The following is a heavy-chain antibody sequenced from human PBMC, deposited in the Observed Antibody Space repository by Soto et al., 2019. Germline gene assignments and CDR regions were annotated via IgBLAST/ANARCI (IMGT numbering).Heavy chain of an antibody. D-gene: IGHD7-27*01. V-gene: IGHV4-30-4*01. CDR1: GDSISNLDYF. Sequence: SETLSLTCSVSGDSISNLDYFWAWIRQPPGQALEYVGYIYKSATTYYNPSFESRVAISVDTSKSQFSLNVTSVTAADTAVYFCARGRYCLTGRCFPNWFDSWGQGALVTV. J-gene: IGHJ5*01. CDR3: ARGRYCLTGRCFPNWFDS. CDR2: IYKSATT.